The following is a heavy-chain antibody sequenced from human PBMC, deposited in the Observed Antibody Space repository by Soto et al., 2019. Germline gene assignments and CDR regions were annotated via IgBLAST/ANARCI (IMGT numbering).Heavy chain of an antibody. CDR3: AKEVHYDILTGMEYFQH. CDR2: ISGSGVTT. D-gene: IGHD3-9*01. CDR1: GFTFNTYA. Sequence: EVRLLESGGGLVQPGGSLRLSCAASGFTFNTYAMNWVRQAPGKGLEWVSAISGSGVTTYYADSVKGRFTISRDNSKNTLYVQMNSLRTEDTAVYYCAKEVHYDILTGMEYFQHWGQGTLVTVSS. V-gene: IGHV3-23*01. J-gene: IGHJ1*01.